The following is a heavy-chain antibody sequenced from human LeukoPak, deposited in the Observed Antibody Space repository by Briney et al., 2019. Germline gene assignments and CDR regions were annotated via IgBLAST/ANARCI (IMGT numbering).Heavy chain of an antibody. V-gene: IGHV3-23*01. D-gene: IGHD6-13*01. CDR3: AKASTYSSSWYVTVVDYFDY. CDR2: ISGSGGST. J-gene: IGHJ4*02. Sequence: PGGSLRLSCAASGFTFSSYAMSWVRQAPGKGLEWVSAISGSGGSTYYADSVKGRFTISRDNSKNTLYLQMSSLRAEDTAVYYCAKASTYSSSWYVTVVDYFDYWGQGTLVTVSS. CDR1: GFTFSSYA.